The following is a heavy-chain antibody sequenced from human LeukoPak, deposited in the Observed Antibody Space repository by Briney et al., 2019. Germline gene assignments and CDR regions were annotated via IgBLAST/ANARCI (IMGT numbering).Heavy chain of an antibody. CDR2: IHRSGRT. CDR3: ARGQAYGESPSPFDY. J-gene: IGHJ4*02. Sequence: SETLSLTCTVSGGYINDYYWSWIGQAAGKGLEWIGRIHRSGRTNYNPSLKSRVAMSIDTPNNQFSLKLSSVTAADTAVFYCARGQAYGESPSPFDYWGQGTLVTVSS. V-gene: IGHV4-4*07. D-gene: IGHD4-17*01. CDR1: GGYINDYY.